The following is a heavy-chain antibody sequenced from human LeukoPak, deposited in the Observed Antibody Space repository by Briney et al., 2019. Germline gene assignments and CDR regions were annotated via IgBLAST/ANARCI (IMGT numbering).Heavy chain of an antibody. V-gene: IGHV4-39*07. D-gene: IGHD6-13*01. CDR3: ARDREGQQLSGGFDY. Sequence: SETLSLTCTVSGDSITTGSYYWAWIRQPPGKGLEWIGSIYYSGSTYYNPSLKSRVTISVDTSKNQFSLKLSSVTAADTAVYYCARDREGQQLSGGFDYWGQGTLVTVSS. J-gene: IGHJ4*02. CDR1: GDSITTGSYY. CDR2: IYYSGST.